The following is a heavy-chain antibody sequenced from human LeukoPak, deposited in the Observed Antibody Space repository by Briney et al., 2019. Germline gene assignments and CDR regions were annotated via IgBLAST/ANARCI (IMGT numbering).Heavy chain of an antibody. CDR2: INSDGSST. J-gene: IGHJ4*02. D-gene: IGHD4/OR15-4a*01. Sequence: GGSLRLSCAASGFTFSSYWMHWVRQAPGKGLVWVSRINSDGSSTSYADSVKGRFTIFRDNTKNTLYLQMNSLRAEDTAVYYCARRAGAYSHPYGYWGQGTLVTVS. V-gene: IGHV3-74*01. CDR3: ARRAGAYSHPYGY. CDR1: GFTFSSYW.